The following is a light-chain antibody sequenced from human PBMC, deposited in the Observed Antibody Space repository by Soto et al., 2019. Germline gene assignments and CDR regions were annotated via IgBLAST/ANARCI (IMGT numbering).Light chain of an antibody. Sequence: QSVLTQPPSVSGAPGQRVTISCTGSSSNIGAGYDVHWYQQLPGTAPKLLIYGNSNRPSGVPDRFSGSKSGTSASLAITGLPGGGEADYYWQSYDSRLGGSGGLGTGAKPHVL. CDR1: SSNIGAGYD. V-gene: IGLV1-40*01. CDR2: GNS. CDR3: QSYDSRLGGSGG. J-gene: IGLJ1*01.